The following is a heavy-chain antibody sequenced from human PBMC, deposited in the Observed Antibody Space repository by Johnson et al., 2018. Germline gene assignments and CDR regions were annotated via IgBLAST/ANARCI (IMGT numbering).Heavy chain of an antibody. V-gene: IGHV3-9*01. CDR2: ISWNSGSI. D-gene: IGHD6-13*01. Sequence: EVQLVESGGGLVQPGRSLRLSCAASGFTFDDYAMHWVRQAPGKGLEWVSGISWNSGSIGYADSVKGRFTISRDNAKNSLYLQMNSLRAEDTALYYCAKDNSSIAAAGLKYYYYYYMDVWGKGTTVTVSS. J-gene: IGHJ6*03. CDR3: AKDNSSIAAAGLKYYYYYYMDV. CDR1: GFTFDDYA.